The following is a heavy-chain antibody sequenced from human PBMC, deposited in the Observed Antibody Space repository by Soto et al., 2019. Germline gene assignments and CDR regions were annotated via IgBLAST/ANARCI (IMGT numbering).Heavy chain of an antibody. J-gene: IGHJ6*02. D-gene: IGHD1-26*01. V-gene: IGHV5-10-1*01. Sequence: ESLKICFKGAGYSCTSYWISWVRQIPGKGLEWMGRIDPSDSYTNYSPSFQGHVTISADKSISTAYLQWSSLKASDTAMYYCARPVGATRYYYYGMDVWGQGTTVTVSS. CDR2: IDPSDSYT. CDR1: GYSCTSYW. CDR3: ARPVGATRYYYYGMDV.